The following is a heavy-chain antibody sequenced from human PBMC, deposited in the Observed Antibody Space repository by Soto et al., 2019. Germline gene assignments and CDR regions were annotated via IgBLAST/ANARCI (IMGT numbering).Heavy chain of an antibody. CDR1: GFTFTNAW. CDR2: VNSRGDGGTT. J-gene: IGHJ6*02. CDR3: TTRYDFYYGLDV. Sequence: EVQLVESGVALIKPGGSLRLSCAASGFTFTNAWMNWVRQAPGKGLEWVGRVNSRGDGGTTDYAAPVKGRFTVSRDDSKNRFFLQMNSLKIEDTAVYYCTTRYDFYYGLDVWGQGTTVIVSS. V-gene: IGHV3-15*07.